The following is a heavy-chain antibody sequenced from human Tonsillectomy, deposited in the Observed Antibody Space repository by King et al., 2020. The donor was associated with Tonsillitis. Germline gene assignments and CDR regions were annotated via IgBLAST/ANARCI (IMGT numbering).Heavy chain of an antibody. CDR1: GYSFTNYW. Sequence: VQLVQSGAEVKKPGESLKISCKGSGYSFTNYWIGWVRQMPGKGLEWMGIIYPGDSDTRYSPSFQGQVTISADKSNSTAYLQWSSLKASDTAMYYCAIPGETYHYDSSAYFDYWGQGTLVTVSS. CDR3: AIPGETYHYDSSAYFDY. V-gene: IGHV5-51*01. J-gene: IGHJ4*02. D-gene: IGHD3-22*01. CDR2: IYPGDSDT.